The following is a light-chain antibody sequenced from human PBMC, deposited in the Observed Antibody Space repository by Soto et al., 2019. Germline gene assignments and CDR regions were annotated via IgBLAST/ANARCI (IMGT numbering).Light chain of an antibody. CDR3: RSYTSRDTHV. CDR1: SSDVGGYNY. Sequence: QSVLTQPASVSGSPGQSITISCTGTSSDVGGYNYVSWYQQYPGKAPKLMIHEVTNRPSGVSDRFSGSKSGNTASLTISGLQAEDVAEYYCRSYTSRDTHVFGTGTKLTVL. V-gene: IGLV2-14*01. CDR2: EVT. J-gene: IGLJ1*01.